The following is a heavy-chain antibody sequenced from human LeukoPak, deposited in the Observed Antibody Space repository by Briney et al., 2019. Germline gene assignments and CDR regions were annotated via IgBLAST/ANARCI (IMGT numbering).Heavy chain of an antibody. V-gene: IGHV3-23*01. J-gene: IGHJ4*02. D-gene: IGHD4-17*01. CDR3: AKGDHYGDYLGDY. CDR2: ISGSGGST. Sequence: GGPLRLSCAASGFTFSSYAMSWVRQAPGKGLEWVSAISGSGGSTYYADSVKGRFTISRDNSKNTLYLQMNSLRAEDTAVYYCAKGDHYGDYLGDYWGQGTLVTVSS. CDR1: GFTFSSYA.